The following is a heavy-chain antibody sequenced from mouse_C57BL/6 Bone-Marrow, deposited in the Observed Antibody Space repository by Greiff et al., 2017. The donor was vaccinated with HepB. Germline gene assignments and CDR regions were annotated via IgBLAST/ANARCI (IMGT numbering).Heavy chain of an antibody. CDR1: GFTFSDYG. V-gene: IGHV5-15*01. D-gene: IGHD1-1*01. Sequence: DVHLVESGGGLVQPGGSLKLSCAASGFTFSDYGMAWVRQAPRKGPEWVAFISNLAYSIYYADTVTGRFTISRENAKNTLYLEMSSLRSEDTAMYYCSREDSSSYGFDYWGQGNTLTVSS. J-gene: IGHJ2*01. CDR3: SREDSSSYGFDY. CDR2: ISNLAYSI.